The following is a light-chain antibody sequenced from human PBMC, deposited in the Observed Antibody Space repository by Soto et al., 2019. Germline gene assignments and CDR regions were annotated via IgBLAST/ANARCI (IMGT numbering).Light chain of an antibody. CDR1: QTIRSNY. Sequence: EIVLTQSPGTLSLSPLEIATLSFRAIQTIRSNYLAWYQQKPGQAPRLLIYDASNRATGIPARFSGSGSGTDFTLTISRLEPEDFVVYYCQQRSNWPITFGQGTRLEI. CDR2: DAS. CDR3: QQRSNWPIT. J-gene: IGKJ5*01. V-gene: IGKV3D-20*02.